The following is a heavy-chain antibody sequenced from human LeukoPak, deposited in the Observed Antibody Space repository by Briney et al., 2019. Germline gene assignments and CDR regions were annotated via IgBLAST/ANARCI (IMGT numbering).Heavy chain of an antibody. Sequence: GGSLRLSCAASGSTFSNAWMNWVRQAPGKGLEWVGRIKSKTDGGTTDYAAPVKGRFTISRDDSKNTLYLQMNSLKTEDTAVYYCTTGIYDSSAVTSYWGQGTLVTVSS. CDR3: TTGIYDSSAVTSY. J-gene: IGHJ4*02. CDR2: IKSKTDGGTT. CDR1: GSTFSNAW. V-gene: IGHV3-15*07. D-gene: IGHD3-22*01.